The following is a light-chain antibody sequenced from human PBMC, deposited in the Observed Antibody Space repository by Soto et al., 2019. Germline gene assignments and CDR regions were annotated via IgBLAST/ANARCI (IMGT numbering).Light chain of an antibody. J-gene: IGKJ2*01. CDR1: QRVSSNY. V-gene: IGKV3-20*01. CDR2: GAS. Sequence: IALTQSPGTLSLSPGERATLSCRASQRVSSNYVAWYQHKPGQAPRLLIHGASIRATGIPDSFSGSGSGTDFTLTISRLEPEDFAVYYCHQYGTLPYAFGQGTKLQIK. CDR3: HQYGTLPYA.